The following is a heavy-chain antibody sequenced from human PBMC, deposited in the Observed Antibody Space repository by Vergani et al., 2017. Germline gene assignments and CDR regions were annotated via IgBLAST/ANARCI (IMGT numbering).Heavy chain of an antibody. V-gene: IGHV1-46*01. D-gene: IGHD3-10*01. CDR2: INPTGGST. CDR3: AGSDGSGSYPFDY. J-gene: IGHJ4*02. CDR1: GYPFTSYY. Sequence: QVQLVQSGAEVKKPGASVKVSCKASGYPFTSYYMHWVRQAPGQGVEWMGIINPTGGSTSYAKKFQGRVTMTRDTSTSTVYMELSSLRSEDTAVYYCAGSDGSGSYPFDYWGQGTLVTVSS.